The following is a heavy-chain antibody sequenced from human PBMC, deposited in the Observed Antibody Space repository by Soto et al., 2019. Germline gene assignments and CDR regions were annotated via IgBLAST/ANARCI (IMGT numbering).Heavy chain of an antibody. CDR3: ARDATSRYDY. J-gene: IGHJ4*02. V-gene: IGHV3-23*01. D-gene: IGHD2-2*01. CDR2: ISSSGST. Sequence: EVQLLESGGGLVQPGGSLRLSCAASGFTFSSQTMSWVRQAPGKGLEWVSVISSSGSTSYTDSVKGRFTISKDSSKNTLYLQMNSLRVEDTAVYYCARDATSRYDYWGQGTLVIVSP. CDR1: GFTFSSQT.